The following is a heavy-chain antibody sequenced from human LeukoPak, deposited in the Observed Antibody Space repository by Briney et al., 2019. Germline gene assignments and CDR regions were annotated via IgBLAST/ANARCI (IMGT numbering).Heavy chain of an antibody. CDR3: ARDKGDYGDYYFDY. Sequence: GGSLRLSSAASGFTFSSYSMNWVRQAPGKGLEWVSSISSSSSYIYYADSVKGRFTISRDNAKNSLYLQMNSLRAEDTAVYYCARDKGDYGDYYFDYWGQGTLVTVSS. CDR1: GFTFSSYS. V-gene: IGHV3-21*01. CDR2: ISSSSSYI. J-gene: IGHJ4*02. D-gene: IGHD4-17*01.